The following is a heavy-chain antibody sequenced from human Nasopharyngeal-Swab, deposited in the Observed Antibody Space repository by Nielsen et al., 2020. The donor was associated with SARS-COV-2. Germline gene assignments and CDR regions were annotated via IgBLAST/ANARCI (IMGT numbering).Heavy chain of an antibody. Sequence: ASVNVSCKASGYTFTGYYMHWVRQAPGQGLEWMGWINPNSGGTNYAQKFQGRVTMTRDTSISTAYMELSRLRSDDTAVYYCARESIAAAGRDFDYWGQGTPVTVSS. CDR1: GYTFTGYY. CDR2: INPNSGGT. CDR3: ARESIAAAGRDFDY. V-gene: IGHV1-2*02. D-gene: IGHD6-13*01. J-gene: IGHJ4*02.